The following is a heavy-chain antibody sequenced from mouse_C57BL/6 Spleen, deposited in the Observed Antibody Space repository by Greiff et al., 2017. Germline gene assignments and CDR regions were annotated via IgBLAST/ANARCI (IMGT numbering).Heavy chain of an antibody. CDR2: IDPSDSYT. V-gene: IGHV1-69*01. CDR1: GYTFTSYW. D-gene: IGHD1-1*01. CDR3: ARFPDYYGSSYDYFDY. Sequence: VKLQQPGAELVMPGASVKLSCKASGYTFTSYWMHWVKQRPGQGLEWIGEIDPSDSYTNYNQKFKGKSTLTVDKSSSTAYMQLSSLTSEDSAVYYCARFPDYYGSSYDYFDYWGQGTTLTVSS. J-gene: IGHJ2*01.